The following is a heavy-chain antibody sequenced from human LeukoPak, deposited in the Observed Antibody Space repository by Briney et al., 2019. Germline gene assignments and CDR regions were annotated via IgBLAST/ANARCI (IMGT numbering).Heavy chain of an antibody. CDR3: AGDSYYDSSGYYHRGAFDI. V-gene: IGHV1-58*01. Sequence: SVTVSCKASGFTFTSSAVQWVRQARGQRLEWIGWIVVGSGNTNYAQKFQERVTITRDMSTSTAYMELSSLRSEDTAVYYCAGDSYYDSSGYYHRGAFDIWGQGTMVTVSS. CDR2: IVVGSGNT. J-gene: IGHJ3*02. CDR1: GFTFTSSA. D-gene: IGHD3-22*01.